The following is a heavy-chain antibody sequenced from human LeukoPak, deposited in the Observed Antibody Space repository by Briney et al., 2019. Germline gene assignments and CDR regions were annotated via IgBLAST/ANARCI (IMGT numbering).Heavy chain of an antibody. D-gene: IGHD2-2*01. CDR2: IPCDGSNK. Sequence: GGSLRLSCAASGFTFSSYGMHWVRQAPGKGLEWVAVIPCDGSNKYYADSVKGRLTISRDNSKNTLYLQMNSLRAEDTAVYYCARDAGGDRVVVPAAAPLYYYYYYMDVWGKGTTVTVSS. V-gene: IGHV3-30*03. CDR3: ARDAGGDRVVVPAAAPLYYYYYYMDV. J-gene: IGHJ6*03. CDR1: GFTFSSYG.